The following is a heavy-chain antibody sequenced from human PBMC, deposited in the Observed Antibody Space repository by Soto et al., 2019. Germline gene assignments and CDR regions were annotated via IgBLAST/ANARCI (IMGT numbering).Heavy chain of an antibody. D-gene: IGHD1-1*01. CDR1: GGSISSYY. V-gene: IGHV4-59*01. CDR2: IYYSGST. J-gene: IGHJ3*02. Sequence: SETLSLTCTVSGGSISSYYWSWIRQPPGKGLEWIGYIYYSGSTNYNPSLKSRVTISVDTSKNQFSLKLSSVTAADTAVYYCARVYGNDGAFDIWGQGTMVTVSS. CDR3: ARVYGNDGAFDI.